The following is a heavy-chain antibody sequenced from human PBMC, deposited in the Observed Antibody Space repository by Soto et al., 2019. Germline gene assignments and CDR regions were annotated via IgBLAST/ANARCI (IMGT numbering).Heavy chain of an antibody. D-gene: IGHD4-17*01. CDR2: VYPGDSDT. CDR1: GYSFTNYW. Sequence: GESLKISCKGSGYSFTNYWIGWVRQMPGKGLEWMGIVYPGDSDTRYSPSFQGQVTISADKSISTAYLQWSSLRASDTAMYYCARRLGDYDYYYGMDVWCQGTTVTVSS. V-gene: IGHV5-51*01. J-gene: IGHJ6*02. CDR3: ARRLGDYDYYYGMDV.